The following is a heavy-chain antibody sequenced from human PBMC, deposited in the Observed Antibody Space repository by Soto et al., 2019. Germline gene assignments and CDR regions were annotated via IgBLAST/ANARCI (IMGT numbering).Heavy chain of an antibody. CDR3: ARDRDAYCSKGICSGPYFDY. V-gene: IGHV3-48*02. CDR2: ISDNSSVI. J-gene: IGHJ4*02. CDR1: GFTFSTYS. Sequence: EVQLVESGGGSVQPGGSLRLSCAASGFTFSTYSINWVRQAPGKGLEWISYISDNSSVIYYADAVKGRFTISRDNAKNSLYLQMYSLRDEDTAVYYCARDRDAYCSKGICSGPYFDYWGQGTLVTVSS. D-gene: IGHD2-8*01.